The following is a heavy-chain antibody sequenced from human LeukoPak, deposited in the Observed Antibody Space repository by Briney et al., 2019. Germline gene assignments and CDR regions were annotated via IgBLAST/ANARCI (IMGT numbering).Heavy chain of an antibody. D-gene: IGHD3-9*01. J-gene: IGHJ4*02. CDR3: ARDQSAYYDILTGPSDY. V-gene: IGHV3-21*01. Sequence: SGGSLRLSCAASGSTFSSYWMTWVRQAPGKGLEWVSSISSSSSYIYYADSVKGRFTISRDNAKNSLYLQMNSLRAEDTAVYYCARDQSAYYDILTGPSDYWGQGTLVTVSS. CDR1: GSTFSSYW. CDR2: ISSSSSYI.